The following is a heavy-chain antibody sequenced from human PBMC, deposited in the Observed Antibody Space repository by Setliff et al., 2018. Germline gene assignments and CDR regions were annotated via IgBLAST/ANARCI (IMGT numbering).Heavy chain of an antibody. D-gene: IGHD3-16*01. V-gene: IGHV3-23*01. CDR2: ISDDGGRT. Sequence: GGSLRLSCAASGFAFNNYPMGWVRQAPGKGLEWVSGISDDGGRTFYADSGKGRFTIARDNSKNPLYLQMSSLRAEDTDVYYCAKYVKKFAHFDYWGQGTLVTVSS. CDR1: GFAFNNYP. J-gene: IGHJ4*02. CDR3: AKYVKKFAHFDY.